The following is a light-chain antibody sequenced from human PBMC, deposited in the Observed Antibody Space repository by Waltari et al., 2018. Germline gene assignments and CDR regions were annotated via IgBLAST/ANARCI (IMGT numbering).Light chain of an antibody. V-gene: IGLV2-23*02. CDR1: RRSGWSFYL. CDR3: CSYAVSSTHAV. CDR2: EVN. J-gene: IGLJ2*01. Sequence: QSARTQPASVSGSPGQSMPISCAGTRRSGWSFYLVSRYQQDPGKAPKLMIYEVNKRPSGFSNRFSGSKSGNTASLTISVLQAEDEAEYYCCSYAVSSTHAVFCGGTKLTVL.